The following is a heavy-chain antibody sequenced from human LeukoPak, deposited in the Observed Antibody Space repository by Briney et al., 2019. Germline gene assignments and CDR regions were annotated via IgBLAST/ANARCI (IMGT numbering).Heavy chain of an antibody. V-gene: IGHV3-7*03. CDR2: IKQDGSEK. D-gene: IGHD5-12*01. Sequence: GGSLRLSCAASGFTFSNYWMSWVRQAPGKGLEWVANIKQDGSEKYYVDSVKGRFTISRDNAKSSLYLQMNSLRAEDTAVYYCARDLATPIDYWGQGTLVTVSS. CDR1: GFTFSNYW. CDR3: ARDLATPIDY. J-gene: IGHJ4*02.